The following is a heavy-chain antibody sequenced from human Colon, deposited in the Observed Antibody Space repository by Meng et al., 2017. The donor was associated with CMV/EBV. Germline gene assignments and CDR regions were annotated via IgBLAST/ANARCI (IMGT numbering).Heavy chain of an antibody. Sequence: ASVKVSCKASGYTFTGYYMHWVRQAPGQGLEWMGWINPNSGGTNYAQKFQGWVTMTRDTSISTAYMELSRLRSDDTAVYYCARTLARSWGSTSATINSGVGNYYGMDVWGQGTTVTVSS. CDR2: INPNSGGT. V-gene: IGHV1-2*04. D-gene: IGHD2-2*01. CDR3: ARTLARSWGSTSATINSGVGNYYGMDV. CDR1: GYTFTGYY. J-gene: IGHJ6*02.